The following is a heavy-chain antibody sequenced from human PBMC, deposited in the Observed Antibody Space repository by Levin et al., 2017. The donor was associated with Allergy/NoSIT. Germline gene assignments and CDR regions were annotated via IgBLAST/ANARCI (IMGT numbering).Heavy chain of an antibody. CDR1: GFMFSTYA. Sequence: GGSLRLSCAASGFMFSTYAMTWVRQAPGKGLEWVSAIGSGGVDTYYADSVKGRFTISRDNSKNTLFLQMNSLRAEDTAPYYCAKFLTGCIGWPFDYWGQGTLVTVSS. J-gene: IGHJ4*02. V-gene: IGHV3-23*01. CDR2: IGSGGVDT. CDR3: AKFLTGCIGWPFDY. D-gene: IGHD2-8*02.